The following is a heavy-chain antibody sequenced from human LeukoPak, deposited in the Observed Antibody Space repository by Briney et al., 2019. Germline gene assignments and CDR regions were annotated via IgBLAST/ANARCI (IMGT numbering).Heavy chain of an antibody. Sequence: ASVKVSCKASGYIFTIFDINWVRQAPGQGLEWMGWMDPNRGNTGYAPKFQGRVTMARSTSVTTAYMELSSLTSEDTAVYYCARGLSRCSSGNCYEPNWLDSWGQGTLVTVSS. J-gene: IGHJ5*01. CDR1: GYIFTIFD. D-gene: IGHD2-2*01. CDR2: MDPNRGNT. V-gene: IGHV1-8*02. CDR3: ARGLSRCSSGNCYEPNWLDS.